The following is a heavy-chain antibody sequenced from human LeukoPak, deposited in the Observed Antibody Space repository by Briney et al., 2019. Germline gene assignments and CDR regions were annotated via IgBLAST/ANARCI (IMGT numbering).Heavy chain of an antibody. Sequence: SETLSLTCAVYGGSFSGYYWSWIRQPPGKGLEWIGEINHSGSTNYNPSLKSRVTMSVDTSKNQFSLKLSSVTAADTAVYYCARRSRYDSSGYFFPKLDYWGQGTLVTVSS. J-gene: IGHJ4*02. CDR3: ARRSRYDSSGYFFPKLDY. D-gene: IGHD3-22*01. CDR2: INHSGST. CDR1: GGSFSGYY. V-gene: IGHV4-34*01.